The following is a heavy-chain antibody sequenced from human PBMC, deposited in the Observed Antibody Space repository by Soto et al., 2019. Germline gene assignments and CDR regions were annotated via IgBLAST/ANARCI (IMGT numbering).Heavy chain of an antibody. J-gene: IGHJ3*02. CDR2: IGTSGSYI. V-gene: IGHV3-21*01. Sequence: PGGSLRLSCAVSGFIFSRYSMNWVRQAPGKGLEWVSSIGTSGSYIYDTDSVKGRFTISRDNTKDSLYLQMNSLRAEDTAIYYCAKGQWFDAFDIWGQGTMVTVSS. CDR1: GFIFSRYS. CDR3: AKGQWFDAFDI. D-gene: IGHD3-22*01.